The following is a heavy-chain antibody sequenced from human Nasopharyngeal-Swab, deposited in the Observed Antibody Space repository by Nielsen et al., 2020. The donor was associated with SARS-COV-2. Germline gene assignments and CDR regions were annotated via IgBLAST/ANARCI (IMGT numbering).Heavy chain of an antibody. J-gene: IGHJ4*02. CDR1: GGSISSYY. CDR2: IYYSGST. Sequence: GSLRLSCTVSGGSISSYYWSWIQQPPGKGLEWIGYIYYSGSTNYNPSLKSRVTISVDTSKNQFSLKLSSVTAADTAVYYCARHLAVAGDFDYWGQGTLVTVSS. V-gene: IGHV4-59*08. CDR3: ARHLAVAGDFDY. D-gene: IGHD6-19*01.